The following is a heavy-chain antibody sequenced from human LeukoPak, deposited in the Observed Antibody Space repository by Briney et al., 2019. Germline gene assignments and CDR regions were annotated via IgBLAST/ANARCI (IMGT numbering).Heavy chain of an antibody. CDR3: ARGTKSGSYYEDY. D-gene: IGHD1-26*01. CDR1: GGSISSYY. Sequence: SETLSLTCTVSGGSISSYYWSWLRQPAGKGLEWIGRIYTSGSTNYNPSLKSRVTMSVDTSKNQFSLKLSSVTAADTAVYYCARGTKSGSYYEDYWGQGTLVTVSS. V-gene: IGHV4-4*07. J-gene: IGHJ4*02. CDR2: IYTSGST.